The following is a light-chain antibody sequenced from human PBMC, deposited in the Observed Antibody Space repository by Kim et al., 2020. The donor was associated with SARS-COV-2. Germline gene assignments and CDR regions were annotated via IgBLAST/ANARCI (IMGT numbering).Light chain of an antibody. J-gene: IGKJ2*01. CDR3: QQYDNSPYT. Sequence: LSPGERATLSCRASQSFASNHIAWFQQKPGQTPRLLIYGTSSRVTGISDRFSASGSGTDFTLTISRLEPEDFAVYYCQQYDNSPYTFGQGTKLEI. CDR1: QSFASNH. V-gene: IGKV3-20*01. CDR2: GTS.